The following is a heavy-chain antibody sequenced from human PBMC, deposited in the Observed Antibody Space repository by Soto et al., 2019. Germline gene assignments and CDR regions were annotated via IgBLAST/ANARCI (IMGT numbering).Heavy chain of an antibody. V-gene: IGHV3-9*01. Sequence: ESGGGLVQPGRSLRLSCAASGFTFDDYAMHWVRQAPGKGLEWVSGISWNSGSIGYADSVKGRFTISRDNAKNSLYLQMNSLRAEDTALYYCTPGDYWGQGTLVTVSS. CDR3: TPGDY. CDR2: ISWNSGSI. D-gene: IGHD3-10*01. CDR1: GFTFDDYA. J-gene: IGHJ4*02.